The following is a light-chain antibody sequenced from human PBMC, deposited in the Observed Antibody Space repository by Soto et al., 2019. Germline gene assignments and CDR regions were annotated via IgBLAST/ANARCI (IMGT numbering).Light chain of an antibody. Sequence: QSALTQPLSVSGAPGQRVTISCTGSSSNIGAGYDVHWYRQVPGTAPKLLIFGNTNRPSGVPDRFSGSKSGTSASLAITGLQAEDEADYYCQSFDNSLSVLYVFGTGTKVTVL. CDR1: SSNIGAGYD. CDR2: GNT. J-gene: IGLJ1*01. V-gene: IGLV1-40*01. CDR3: QSFDNSLSVLYV.